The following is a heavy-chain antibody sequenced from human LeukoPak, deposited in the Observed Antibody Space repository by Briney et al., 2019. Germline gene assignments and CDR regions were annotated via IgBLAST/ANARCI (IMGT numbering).Heavy chain of an antibody. D-gene: IGHD1-1*01. CDR1: GYTFTSYA. V-gene: IGHV1-3*01. Sequence: ASVKVSCKASGYTFTSYAMHWVRQAPGQRLEWVGWINAGNGNTKYSQKFQGRVTITRDTSASTAYMELSSLRSEDTAVYYCARVREYDSFDAFDIWGQGTMVTVSS. CDR3: ARVREYDSFDAFDI. J-gene: IGHJ3*02. CDR2: INAGNGNT.